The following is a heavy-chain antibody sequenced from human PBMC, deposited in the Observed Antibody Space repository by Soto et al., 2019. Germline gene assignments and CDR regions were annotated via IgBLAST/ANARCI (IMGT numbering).Heavy chain of an antibody. CDR1: GYTFSSFD. J-gene: IGHJ3*01. Sequence: ASVKVSCKASGYTFSSFDINWVRQAPGQGLEWMGRMNPNSGNTGYTQKFQGRVSMTRNFSISTAYMELSSLKSEDTAVCYCTRALRGDYGWIDLWGQGTMVTVSS. CDR3: TRALRGDYGWIDL. CDR2: MNPNSGNT. D-gene: IGHD2-21*02. V-gene: IGHV1-8*02.